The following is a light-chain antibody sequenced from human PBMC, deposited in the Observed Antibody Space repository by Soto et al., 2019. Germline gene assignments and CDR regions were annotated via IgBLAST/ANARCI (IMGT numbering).Light chain of an antibody. CDR2: DAS. J-gene: IGKJ1*01. V-gene: IGKV1-5*01. CDR3: QEYTTYSRT. CDR1: QSISSW. Sequence: DLQMTQSPSTLSASVGDRVTITCRASQSISSWLAWYQQKPGKAPKVLIYDASTLDSGVPSRFSGGGSGTEFTLTITSLQPDDFATYYCQEYTTYSRTFGQGTKVEVK.